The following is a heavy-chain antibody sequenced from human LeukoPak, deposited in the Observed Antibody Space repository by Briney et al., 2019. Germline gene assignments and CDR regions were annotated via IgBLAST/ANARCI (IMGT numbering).Heavy chain of an antibody. CDR1: GYTFTSYD. CDR2: MNPNSGNT. CDR3: ARETWGDGIDV. V-gene: IGHV1-8*01. D-gene: IGHD3-16*01. J-gene: IGHJ6*02. Sequence: ASVTVSCTASGYTFTSYDINWVRQATGQGLEWMGWMNPNSGNTGYAQKFQCRVTMTRNTSISTAYMELSSLRSEDTAVYYCARETWGDGIDVWGQGTTVTVSS.